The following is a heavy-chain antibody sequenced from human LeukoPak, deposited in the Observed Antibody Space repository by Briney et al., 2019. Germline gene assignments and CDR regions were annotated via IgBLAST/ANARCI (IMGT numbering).Heavy chain of an antibody. CDR1: GFTVSSNY. CDR3: ARGLGGSYYLSFDY. CDR2: IYSGGST. Sequence: GGSLRLSCAASGFTVSSNYMSWVRQAPGKGLEWVSVIYSGGSTYYADSVKGRFTISRDNSKNTLYLQMNSLRAEDTAVYYCARGLGGSYYLSFDYWGQGTLVTVSS. J-gene: IGHJ4*02. D-gene: IGHD1-26*01. V-gene: IGHV3-53*01.